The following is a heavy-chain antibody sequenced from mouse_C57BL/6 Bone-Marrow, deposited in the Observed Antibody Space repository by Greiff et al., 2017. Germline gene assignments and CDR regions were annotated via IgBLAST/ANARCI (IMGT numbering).Heavy chain of an antibody. J-gene: IGHJ1*03. Sequence: LVESGAELARPGASVKLSCKASGYTFTSYGISWVKQRTGQGLEWIGEIYPRSGNTYYNEKFKGKATLTADKSSSTAYLALRSLTSEDSAVYFCARVGWLPHFDVWGTGTTVTVSS. D-gene: IGHD2-2*01. V-gene: IGHV1-81*01. CDR2: IYPRSGNT. CDR1: GYTFTSYG. CDR3: ARVGWLPHFDV.